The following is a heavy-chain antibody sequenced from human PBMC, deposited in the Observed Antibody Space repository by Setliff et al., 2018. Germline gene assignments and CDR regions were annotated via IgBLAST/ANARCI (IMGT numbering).Heavy chain of an antibody. D-gene: IGHD3-10*01. Sequence: GGSLRLSCAASGFTFSSYWMSWVRQAPGKGLEWVANIKQDGSEEYYVDSVKGRFTISRDNAKNSLYLQMNSLRAEDTAVYYCARDHVYGSQYYYYYYGMDVWGQGTTVTVSS. CDR2: IKQDGSEE. CDR3: ARDHVYGSQYYYYYYGMDV. CDR1: GFTFSSYW. V-gene: IGHV3-7*01. J-gene: IGHJ6*02.